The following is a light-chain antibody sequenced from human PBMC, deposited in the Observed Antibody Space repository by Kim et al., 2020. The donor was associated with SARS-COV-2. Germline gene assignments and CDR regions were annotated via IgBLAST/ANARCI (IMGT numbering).Light chain of an antibody. CDR3: EQYNNWFPYT. CDR1: QSIGTT. J-gene: IGKJ2*01. CDR2: GAS. V-gene: IGKV3-15*01. Sequence: PGGRAPPSCTASQSIGTTLAWYHQRPRQAPRRLTYGASTRATGVPARSSGSAAGSDFTLTISTLQSGDFGMYYCEQYNNWFPYTFGQGPKLEI.